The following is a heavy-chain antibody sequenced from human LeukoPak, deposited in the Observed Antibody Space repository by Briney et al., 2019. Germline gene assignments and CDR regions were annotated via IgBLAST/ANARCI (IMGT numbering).Heavy chain of an antibody. D-gene: IGHD6-19*01. J-gene: IGHJ3*02. CDR1: GYTFTGYY. V-gene: IGHV1-2*06. Sequence: ASVKVSCKASGYTFTGYYMHWVRQAPGQGLEWMGRINPNSGGTNYAQKFQGRVTMTRDTSISTAYMELSRLRSDDTAVYYCARDEWLLDAFDIWGQGTTVTVSS. CDR2: INPNSGGT. CDR3: ARDEWLLDAFDI.